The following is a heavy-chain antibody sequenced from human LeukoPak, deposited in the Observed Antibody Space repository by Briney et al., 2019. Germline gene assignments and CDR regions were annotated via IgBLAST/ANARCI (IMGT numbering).Heavy chain of an antibody. CDR3: ATWVGDYHSGFDY. CDR2: FDPEDGET. V-gene: IGHV1-24*01. D-gene: IGHD4-17*01. J-gene: IGHJ4*02. Sequence: ASVKDSCKVSGYTLTELSKHWVRQAPGKGLEWMGGFDPEDGETIYAQKFQGRVTMTEDTSTDTAYMELSSLRSEDTAVYYCATWVGDYHSGFDYWGQGTLVTVSS. CDR1: GYTLTELS.